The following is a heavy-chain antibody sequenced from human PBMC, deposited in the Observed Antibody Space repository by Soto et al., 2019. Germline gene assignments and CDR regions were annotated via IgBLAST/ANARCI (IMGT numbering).Heavy chain of an antibody. J-gene: IGHJ4*02. CDR2: IYYSGST. Sequence: QVQLQESGPGLVKPSETLSLTCTVSGGSISSYYWSWIRQPPGKGLEWIGYIYYSGSTNYNPSLKSRVTISVDTSKNQFSLKLSSVTAADTAVYYCARDKCGLTDYWGQGTLVTVSS. CDR3: ARDKCGLTDY. CDR1: GGSISSYY. V-gene: IGHV4-59*01. D-gene: IGHD5-12*01.